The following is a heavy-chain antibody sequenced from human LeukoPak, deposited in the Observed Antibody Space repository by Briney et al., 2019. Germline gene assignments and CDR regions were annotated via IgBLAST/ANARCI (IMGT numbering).Heavy chain of an antibody. J-gene: IGHJ4*02. D-gene: IGHD3-22*01. Sequence: PGGSLRLSCAASGFTFSSYAMSWVRQAPGKGLEWVSAISGSGGSTYYADSVKGRFTISRDNSKNTLYLQMNSLRAEDTAVYYCAKVLVYYYDSSGGDFDYWGQGTLVTVSS. V-gene: IGHV3-23*01. CDR3: AKVLVYYYDSSGGDFDY. CDR1: GFTFSSYA. CDR2: ISGSGGST.